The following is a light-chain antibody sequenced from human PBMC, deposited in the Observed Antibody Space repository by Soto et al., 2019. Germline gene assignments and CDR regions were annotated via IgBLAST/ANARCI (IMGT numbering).Light chain of an antibody. J-gene: IGKJ5*01. CDR1: QSVASN. CDR2: AAS. Sequence: ETIMTQSPATLSVSPGERVTLSCRASQSVASNLAWYQQKPGQAPRLLIYAASARPTGIPARFSGSRSETDFTLTISSLQSEDFAVYYCQQYNDWITFGHGTRLEIK. V-gene: IGKV3-15*01. CDR3: QQYNDWIT.